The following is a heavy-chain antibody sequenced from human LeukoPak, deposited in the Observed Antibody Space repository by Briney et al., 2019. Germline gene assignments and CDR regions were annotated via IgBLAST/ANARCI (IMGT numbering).Heavy chain of an antibody. V-gene: IGHV1-18*01. CDR3: ARDGEYSSGWYVNYYGMDV. Sequence: ASVKVSCEASGYTFTSYGISWVRQAPGQGLEWMGWISAYNGNTNYAQKLQGGVTMTTDTSTSTAYMELRSLRSDDTAVYYCARDGEYSSGWYVNYYGMDVWGQGTTVTVSS. D-gene: IGHD6-19*01. CDR2: ISAYNGNT. J-gene: IGHJ6*02. CDR1: GYTFTSYG.